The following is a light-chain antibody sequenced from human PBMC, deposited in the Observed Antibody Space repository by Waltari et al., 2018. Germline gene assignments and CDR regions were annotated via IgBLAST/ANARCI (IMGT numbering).Light chain of an antibody. CDR3: QQYYRGHT. CDR2: WAS. Sequence: DIVTTQSPDSLAVSLGEGATISCRSSQSVLSRSNNKNYLAWYQQKPGQPPKLLIYWASTRQPGIPDRFSGSGSGTDFSLTITGLQAEDVAIYFCQQYYRGHTSGQGTKLEI. J-gene: IGKJ2*01. CDR1: QSVLSRSNNKNY. V-gene: IGKV4-1*01.